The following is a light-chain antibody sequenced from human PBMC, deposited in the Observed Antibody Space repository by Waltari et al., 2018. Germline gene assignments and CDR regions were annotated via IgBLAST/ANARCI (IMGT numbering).Light chain of an antibody. Sequence: QSVLTQPPSVSAPPGQRVTISCSGSRSNTGNNLVSWYQQIPGTAPKLLIYDNNKRPSGIPDRFSGSKSGTSAALGINGLQTGDEADYYCGTWDDGLSAWVFGGGTKVTVL. CDR2: DNN. CDR1: RSNTGNNL. V-gene: IGLV1-51*01. CDR3: GTWDDGLSAWV. J-gene: IGLJ3*02.